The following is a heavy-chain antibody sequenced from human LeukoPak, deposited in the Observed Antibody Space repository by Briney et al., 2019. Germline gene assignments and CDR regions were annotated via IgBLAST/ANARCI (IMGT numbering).Heavy chain of an antibody. V-gene: IGHV3-48*03. CDR2: ISSSDSTI. J-gene: IGHJ5*02. CDR1: GFTFSSYE. CDR3: ARDLLNYYDSSGPEAWFDP. D-gene: IGHD3-22*01. Sequence: GGSLRLSCAASGFTFSSYEMHWVRQAPGKGLEWVSYISSSDSTIYYADSVKGRFTISRDNSKNTLYLQMNSLRAEDTAVYYCARDLLNYYDSSGPEAWFDPWGQGTLVTVSS.